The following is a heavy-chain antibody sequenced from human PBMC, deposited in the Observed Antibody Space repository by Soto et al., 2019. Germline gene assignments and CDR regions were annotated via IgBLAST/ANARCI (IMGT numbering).Heavy chain of an antibody. V-gene: IGHV5-51*01. CDR3: GRPWSNGAYYYYGMDV. J-gene: IGHJ6*02. CDR1: GYSLTSYW. Sequence: GESLKTFCKGPGYSLTSYWIARVRQMPGQGLEWVGIIYPGDSDTRYSPSFEGPVTISPDKSNSTAYRQWSSLKASDTAMYYCGRPWSNGAYYYYGMDVWGQGTTVTVSS. CDR2: IYPGDSDT. D-gene: IGHD3-16*01.